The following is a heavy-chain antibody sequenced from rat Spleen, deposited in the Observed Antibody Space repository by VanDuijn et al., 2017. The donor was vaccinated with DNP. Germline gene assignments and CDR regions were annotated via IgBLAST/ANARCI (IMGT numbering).Heavy chain of an antibody. CDR2: ISYDGGDN. D-gene: IGHD1-11*01. Sequence: EVQLVESGGGLVQPGRSLKLSCAASGFTFSDYYMAWVRQAPTKGLEWVAYISYDGGDNYNGDSVKGRFTISRDNAKRTLYLQKNSLRSEDMATYYCARYSLRRLWDYWGLGVMVTVSS. J-gene: IGHJ2*01. CDR1: GFTFSDYY. CDR3: ARYSLRRLWDY. V-gene: IGHV5-22*01.